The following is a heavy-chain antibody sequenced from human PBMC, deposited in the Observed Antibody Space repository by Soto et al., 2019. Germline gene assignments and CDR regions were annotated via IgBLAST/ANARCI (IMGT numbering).Heavy chain of an antibody. Sequence: PSETLSLTCTVSGGSIYRSGYYWGWIRQPPGRGLEWIGNIDYNGVTYSNPSLKSRVTISRDTSKNQFSLKLTTVAAADTALYYCGKVVVGATGHTDSDSWGPGTLVTVYS. CDR3: GKVVVGATGHTDSDS. CDR2: IDYNGVT. D-gene: IGHD2-15*01. J-gene: IGHJ4*02. V-gene: IGHV4-39*01. CDR1: GGSIYRSGYY.